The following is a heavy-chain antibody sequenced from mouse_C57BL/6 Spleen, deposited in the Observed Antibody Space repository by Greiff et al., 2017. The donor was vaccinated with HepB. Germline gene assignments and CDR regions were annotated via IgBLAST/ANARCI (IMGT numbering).Heavy chain of an antibody. CDR3: ARAYYGSSYEAWFAY. CDR2: INPYNGDT. V-gene: IGHV1-20*01. D-gene: IGHD1-1*01. Sequence: VQLKESGPELVKPGDSVKISCKASGYSFTGYFMNWVMQSHGKSLEWIGRINPYNGDTFYNQKFKGKATLTVDKSSSTAHMELRCLKSEDSAVYYCARAYYGSSYEAWFAYWGQGTLVTVSA. J-gene: IGHJ3*01. CDR1: GYSFTGYF.